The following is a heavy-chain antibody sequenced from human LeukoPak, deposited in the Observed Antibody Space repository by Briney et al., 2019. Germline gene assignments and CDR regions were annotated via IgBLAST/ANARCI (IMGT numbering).Heavy chain of an antibody. CDR3: VRGYGSGSYWNY. CDR2: VERSGST. J-gene: IGHJ4*02. D-gene: IGHD3-10*01. V-gene: IGHV4-34*01. Sequence: PETLSLTCAVYGGSFSGYYWSWIRQPPGKGLEWIGEVERSGSTNYNPSLKSRVTISVDTSKKQFSLKLTSVTAADTAVYYCVRGYGSGSYWNYWGQGTLVTVSS. CDR1: GGSFSGYY.